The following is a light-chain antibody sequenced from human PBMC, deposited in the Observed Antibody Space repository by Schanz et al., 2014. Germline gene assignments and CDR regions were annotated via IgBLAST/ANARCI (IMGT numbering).Light chain of an antibody. V-gene: IGKV3D-20*02. Sequence: EIVLTQSPGTLSLSPGERATLSCRASQSVSSSYLAWYQQKPGQAPRLLIYGASSRATGIPDRFSGSGSGTDFTLTISRLEPEDFAVYYCQYRIDWPPAWTFGQGTKVEIK. CDR3: QYRIDWPPAWT. J-gene: IGKJ1*01. CDR1: QSVSSSY. CDR2: GAS.